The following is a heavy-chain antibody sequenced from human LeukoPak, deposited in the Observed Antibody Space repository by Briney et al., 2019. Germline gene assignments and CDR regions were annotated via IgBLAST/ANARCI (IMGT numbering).Heavy chain of an antibody. Sequence: ASVKVSCKASGYTFTGYYMRWVRQAPGQGLEWMGWINPNSGGTNYAQKFQGRVTMTTDTSISTAYMELSRLRSDDTAVYYCARGFGGVIDVIDYWGQGTLVTVSS. V-gene: IGHV1-2*02. D-gene: IGHD3-16*02. J-gene: IGHJ4*02. CDR3: ARGFGGVIDVIDY. CDR1: GYTFTGYY. CDR2: INPNSGGT.